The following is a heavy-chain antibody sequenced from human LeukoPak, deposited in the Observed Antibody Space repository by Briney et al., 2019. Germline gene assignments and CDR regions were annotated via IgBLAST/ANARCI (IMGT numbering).Heavy chain of an antibody. V-gene: IGHV3-74*01. D-gene: IGHD3-16*01. CDR1: GFTFSNYW. J-gene: IGHJ4*02. CDR3: ARRRTIGDYDY. Sequence: GGSLRLSCVASGFTFSNYWMHWVRHAPGKGLMWAARISYDGSSADHADSVKGRFTISRDNAKNTLYLQMNSLRVEDTGVYYCARRRTIGDYDYWGQGTLVTVSS. CDR2: ISYDGSSA.